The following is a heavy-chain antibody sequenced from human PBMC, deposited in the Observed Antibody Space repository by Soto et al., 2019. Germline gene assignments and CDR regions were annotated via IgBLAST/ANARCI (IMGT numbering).Heavy chain of an antibody. CDR3: AAPGSPNGSFDI. D-gene: IGHD1-26*01. CDR2: IYYSGST. CDR1: GGSINPYY. Sequence: SETLSLTCSVTGGSINPYYWSWVRQPPGKGLEWIGYIYYSGSTNYNPSLKSRVTISVDTSKNQFSLKLSSVTAADTAVYYCAAPGSPNGSFDIWGQGTMVTVSS. V-gene: IGHV4-59*01. J-gene: IGHJ3*02.